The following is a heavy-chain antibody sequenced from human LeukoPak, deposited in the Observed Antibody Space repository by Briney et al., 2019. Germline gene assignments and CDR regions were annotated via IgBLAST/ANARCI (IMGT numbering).Heavy chain of an antibody. J-gene: IGHJ3*02. CDR1: GGSISSGDYY. V-gene: IGHV4-61*08. Sequence: PSETLSLTCTVSGGSISSGDYYWSWIRQPPGKGLEWIGYIYYSGSTNYNPSLKSRVTISVDTSKNQFSLKLSSVTAADTAVYYCARHRAKEAFDIWGQGTMVTVSS. CDR3: ARHRAKEAFDI. CDR2: IYYSGST.